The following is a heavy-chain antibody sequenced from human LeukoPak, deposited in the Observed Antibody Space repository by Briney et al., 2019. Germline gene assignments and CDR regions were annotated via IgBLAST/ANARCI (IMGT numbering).Heavy chain of an antibody. CDR2: IRYDGSNK. CDR3: AVGSSIVVVERVGY. V-gene: IGHV3-30*02. CDR1: GFTVSSNY. J-gene: IGHJ4*02. Sequence: QPGGSLRLSCAASGFTVSSNYMSWVRQAPGKGLEWVAFIRYDGSNKYYADSVKGRFTISRDDSKNTLYLQMNSLRAEDTAVYYCAVGSSIVVVERVGYWGQGTLVTVSS. D-gene: IGHD2-21*01.